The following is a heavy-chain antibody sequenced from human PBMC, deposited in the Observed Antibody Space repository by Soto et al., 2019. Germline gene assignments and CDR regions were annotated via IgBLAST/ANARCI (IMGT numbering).Heavy chain of an antibody. CDR3: AGGQYYFDY. CDR2: ISYDGSNK. CDR1: GFPCSSYG. D-gene: IGHD2-15*01. J-gene: IGHJ4*02. V-gene: IGHV3-30*03. Sequence: QVQLVESGGGVVQPGRSLRLSCAASGFPCSSYGLHWVRQAPGKGLDWVALISYDGSNKYYADSVKGRFTISRDNSKHTLYLQMSSLRVEDTAVYYCAGGQYYFDYCGQGTLVSVSS.